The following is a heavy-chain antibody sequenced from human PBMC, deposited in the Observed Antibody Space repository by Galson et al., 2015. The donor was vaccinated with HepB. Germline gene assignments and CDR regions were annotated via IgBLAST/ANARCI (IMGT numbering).Heavy chain of an antibody. D-gene: IGHD6-6*01. CDR3: ARDEYSSSPGSWFHYYYGMDV. Sequence: SLRLSCAASGFTFSSYSMNWVRQAPGKGLEWVSYISSSSSTIYYADSVKGRFTISRDNAKNSLYLQMNSLRAEDTAVYYCARDEYSSSPGSWFHYYYGMDVWGQGTTVTVSS. V-gene: IGHV3-48*01. J-gene: IGHJ6*02. CDR1: GFTFSSYS. CDR2: ISSSSSTI.